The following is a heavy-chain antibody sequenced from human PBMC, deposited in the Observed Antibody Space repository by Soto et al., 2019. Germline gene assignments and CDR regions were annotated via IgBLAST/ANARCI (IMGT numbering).Heavy chain of an antibody. Sequence: EVQLVESGGDFVQPGGSLRLSCVASGFILSSYWMSWVRQAPGKGLEWVANIKPDGSGKYYVDSVKGRFTISRDNAKNSLYLQMNSLRAEDKAVYYCASNIFYDFWSGYYAFDIWSRGTMVTVSS. D-gene: IGHD3-3*01. CDR2: IKPDGSGK. V-gene: IGHV3-7*01. CDR3: ASNIFYDFWSGYYAFDI. J-gene: IGHJ3*02. CDR1: GFILSSYW.